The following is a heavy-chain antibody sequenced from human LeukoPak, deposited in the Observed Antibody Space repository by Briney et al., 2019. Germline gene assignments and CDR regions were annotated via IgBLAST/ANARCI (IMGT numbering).Heavy chain of an antibody. D-gene: IGHD3-3*01. J-gene: IGHJ6*02. CDR1: GGSISSSTYY. CDR3: ARGSYYDFWSGLYGMDV. CDR2: IYNSGST. Sequence: SETLSLTCNVSGGSISSSTYYWGWIRQPPGKGLEWIGSIYNSGSTYYNPSLKSRVTIAVDTSKNQFSLKLSSVTAADTAVYYCARGSYYDFWSGLYGMDVWGQGTTVTVSS. V-gene: IGHV4-39*01.